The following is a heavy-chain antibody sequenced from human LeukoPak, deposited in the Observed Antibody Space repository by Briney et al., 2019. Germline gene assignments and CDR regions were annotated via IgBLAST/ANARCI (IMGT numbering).Heavy chain of an antibody. CDR3: ARGDCNGGSCYLSLTTIDY. CDR2: ISSSSSYI. V-gene: IGHV3-21*01. Sequence: GGSLRLSCAASGFTFSSYSMNWVRQAPGKGLEWVSSISSSSSYIYYADSVKGRFTISRDNAKNSLYLQMNSLRAEDTAVYYCARGDCNGGSCYLSLTTIDYWGQGTLVIVSS. J-gene: IGHJ4*02. D-gene: IGHD2-15*01. CDR1: GFTFSSYS.